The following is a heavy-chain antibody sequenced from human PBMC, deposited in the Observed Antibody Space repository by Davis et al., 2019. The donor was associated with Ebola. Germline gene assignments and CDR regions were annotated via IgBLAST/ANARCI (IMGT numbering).Heavy chain of an antibody. CDR1: GGSFSGYY. V-gene: IGHV4-34*01. CDR3: ARRTGTTSYYYGMDV. CDR2: INHSGST. J-gene: IGHJ6*04. D-gene: IGHD1-7*01. Sequence: SETLSLTCAVYGGSFSGYYWSWIRQPPGKGLEWIGEINHSGSTNYNPSLKSRVTISVDTSKNQFSLKLSSVTAADTAVYYCARRTGTTSYYYGMDVWGKGTTVTVSS.